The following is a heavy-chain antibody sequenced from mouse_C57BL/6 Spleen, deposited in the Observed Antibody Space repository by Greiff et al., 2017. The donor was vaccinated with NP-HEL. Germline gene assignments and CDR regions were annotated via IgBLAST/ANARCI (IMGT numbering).Heavy chain of an antibody. D-gene: IGHD4-1*01. V-gene: IGHV1-52*01. Sequence: QVQLQQPGAELVRPGSSVKLSCKASGYTFTSYWMHWVKQRPIQGLEWIGNIDPSDSETHYNQKFKDKATLTVDKSSSTACMQLSSLTSEDSAVYYCARSRKLGRNYYAMDYWGQGTSVTVSS. J-gene: IGHJ4*01. CDR2: IDPSDSET. CDR3: ARSRKLGRNYYAMDY. CDR1: GYTFTSYW.